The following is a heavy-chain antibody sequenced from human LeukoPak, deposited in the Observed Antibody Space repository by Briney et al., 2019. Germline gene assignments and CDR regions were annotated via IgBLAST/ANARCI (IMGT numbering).Heavy chain of an antibody. Sequence: SETLSLTCTVSGYSISSGYYWGWIRQPPGKGLEWIGSIYHSGSTYYNPSLKSRVTISVDTSKNQFSLKLSSVTAADTAVYYCARGLVGYGSGSGGWGQGTLVTVSS. CDR1: GYSISSGYY. J-gene: IGHJ4*02. V-gene: IGHV4-38-2*02. D-gene: IGHD3-10*01. CDR2: IYHSGST. CDR3: ARGLVGYGSGSGG.